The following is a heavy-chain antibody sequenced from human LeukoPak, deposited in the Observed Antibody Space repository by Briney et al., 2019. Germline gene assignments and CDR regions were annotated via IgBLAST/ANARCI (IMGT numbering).Heavy chain of an antibody. CDR2: VYTSGST. J-gene: IGHJ3*02. D-gene: IGHD1-7*01. V-gene: IGHV4-4*07. CDR3: ARLITGTTTAFDI. CDR1: GGPISGYY. Sequence: ASETLSLTCGVSGGPISGYYWTWVRQPAGKGLEWVGRVYTSGSTHYNPSLKTRLTMSVDTSKNQFSLKLSYVTAADTAVYYCARLITGTTTAFDIWGQGTMVTVSS.